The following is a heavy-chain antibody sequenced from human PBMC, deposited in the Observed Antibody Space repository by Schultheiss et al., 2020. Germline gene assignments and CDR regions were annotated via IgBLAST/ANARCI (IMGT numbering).Heavy chain of an antibody. D-gene: IGHD2-21*01. CDR3: AKGDQLWWSSGQSEAFDV. CDR1: GFMFSTYS. CDR2: ISGSSSTK. V-gene: IGHV3-48*01. Sequence: GESLKISCVASGFMFSTYSMNWVRQRPGKGLEWVSYISGSSSTKYSADSVKGRFTISRDNPNNTVYLRMSSLRTEDTAVFYCAKGDQLWWSSGQSEAFDVWGQGTTVTVSS. J-gene: IGHJ3*01.